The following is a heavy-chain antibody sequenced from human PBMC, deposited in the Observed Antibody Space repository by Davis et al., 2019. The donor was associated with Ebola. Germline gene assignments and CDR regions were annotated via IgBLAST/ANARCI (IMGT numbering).Heavy chain of an antibody. V-gene: IGHV3-15*07. Sequence: GESLKISCAASGFTFSDAWMSWVRQSPGKGPEWVGHIKTKTDGGTTDYVAPVKGRFTISRDDSKSTLYLQMNSLKTEDTAVYYCTTEMATIISHFYYAMDVWGQGTTVTVSS. CDR2: IKTKTDGGTT. J-gene: IGHJ6*02. CDR1: GFTFSDAW. D-gene: IGHD5-24*01. CDR3: TTEMATIISHFYYAMDV.